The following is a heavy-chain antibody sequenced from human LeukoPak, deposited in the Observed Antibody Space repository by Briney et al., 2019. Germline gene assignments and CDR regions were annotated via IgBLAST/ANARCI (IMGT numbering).Heavy chain of an antibody. CDR1: GITLSNYG. V-gene: IGHV3-23*01. Sequence: GGSLRLSCAVSGITLSNYGMSWVRQAPGKGLEWVAGISDSGGRTNYADSVKGRFSISRDNPKNTLYLQMNSLRAEDTAVYFCAKRGVVVRVVLVGFHKEAYYFDSWGQGALVTVSS. CDR2: ISDSGGRT. CDR3: AKRGVVVRVVLVGFHKEAYYFDS. J-gene: IGHJ4*02. D-gene: IGHD3-10*01.